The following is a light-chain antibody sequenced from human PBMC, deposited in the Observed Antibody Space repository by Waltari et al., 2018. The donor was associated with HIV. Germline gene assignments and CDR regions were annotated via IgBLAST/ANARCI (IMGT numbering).Light chain of an antibody. CDR3: CSYAGTYTYVL. CDR2: EVI. J-gene: IGLJ3*02. Sequence: QSALTQPRSVSGSPGQSVTISCTGTSRDVGGYDSVSWYLQHPGKVPNLRIYEVIKLPAGVPDRFSGSNSGNTASLTISGLQTEDEADYFCCSYAGTYTYVLFGGGTKLTVL. V-gene: IGLV2-11*01. CDR1: SRDVGGYDS.